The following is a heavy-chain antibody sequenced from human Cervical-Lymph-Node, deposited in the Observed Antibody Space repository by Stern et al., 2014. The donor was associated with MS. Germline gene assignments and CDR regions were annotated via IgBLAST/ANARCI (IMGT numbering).Heavy chain of an antibody. CDR1: GDSISSYTHY. V-gene: IGHV4-39*01. CDR3: AKHACTGAACPFDL. D-gene: IGHD2-8*02. Sequence: QLQLQESGPGLVKPSETLSLTCAVSGDSISSYTHYWAWIRQPPGKGLEWIGMFYYGGPTYSTPSLKGPATISLDTSKNPFSLGLNSVTAADTAVYYCAKHACTGAACPFDLWGQGTLVTVSS. CDR2: FYYGGPT. J-gene: IGHJ4*02.